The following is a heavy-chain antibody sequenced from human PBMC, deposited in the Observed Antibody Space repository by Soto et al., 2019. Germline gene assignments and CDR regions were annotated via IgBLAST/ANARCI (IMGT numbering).Heavy chain of an antibody. V-gene: IGHV3-33*01. CDR3: ARDNQWRYDILTGYRGGFDP. CDR2: IWYDGSNK. Sequence: GGSLRLSCAAYGFTFSSYGMQWVRQAPGKGLEWVAVIWYDGSNKYYADSVKGRFTISRDNSKNTLYLQMNSLRAEDTAVYYCARDNQWRYDILTGYRGGFDPWGQGTLVTVSS. D-gene: IGHD3-9*01. J-gene: IGHJ5*02. CDR1: GFTFSSYG.